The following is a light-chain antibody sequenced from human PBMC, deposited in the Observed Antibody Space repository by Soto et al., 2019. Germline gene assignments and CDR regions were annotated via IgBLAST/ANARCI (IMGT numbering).Light chain of an antibody. V-gene: IGKV1-27*01. Sequence: QMTQAPSSLSAELGERGTMTCRASQGISNYLAWYQQKPGKVPKLLIYAASTLQSGVPSRFSGSGSGTEFTLTISSLQPDDFATYYCQQYNSYWTFGQRTKVDI. CDR1: QGISNY. CDR2: AAS. J-gene: IGKJ1*01. CDR3: QQYNSYWT.